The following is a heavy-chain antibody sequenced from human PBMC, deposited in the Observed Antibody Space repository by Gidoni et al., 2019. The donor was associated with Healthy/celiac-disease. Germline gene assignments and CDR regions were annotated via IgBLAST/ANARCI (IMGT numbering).Heavy chain of an antibody. Sequence: EVQLAESGGGLVKPGGSLRLSCAASGFTFSSYSMNWVRQAPGKGLEWVSSISSSSSYIYYADSVKGRFTISRDNAKNSLYLQMNSLRAEDTAVYYCARDSIAVAGTRFDYWGQGTLVTVSS. CDR3: ARDSIAVAGTRFDY. V-gene: IGHV3-21*01. CDR2: ISSSSSYI. J-gene: IGHJ4*02. CDR1: GFTFSSYS. D-gene: IGHD6-19*01.